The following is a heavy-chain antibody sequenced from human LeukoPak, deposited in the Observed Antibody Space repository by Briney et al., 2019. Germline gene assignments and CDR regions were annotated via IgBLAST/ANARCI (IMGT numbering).Heavy chain of an antibody. D-gene: IGHD1-26*01. V-gene: IGHV4-34*01. CDR2: INHSGST. CDR3: ARVLTGATKSDY. Sequence: SETLSLTCAVYGGSFSGYYRSWIRQPPGKGLEWIGEINHSGSTNYNPSLKSRVTISVDTSKNQFSLKLSSVTAADTAVYYCARVLTGATKSDYWGQGTLVTVSS. CDR1: GGSFSGYY. J-gene: IGHJ4*02.